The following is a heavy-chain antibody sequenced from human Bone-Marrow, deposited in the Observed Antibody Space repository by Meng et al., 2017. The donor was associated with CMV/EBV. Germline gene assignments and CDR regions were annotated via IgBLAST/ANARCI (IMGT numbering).Heavy chain of an antibody. Sequence: GESLKISCAASGFTFSSYWMSWVRQAPGKGLEWVANIKQDGSEKHYVDSVKGRFTISRDNSKNMLYLQMNSLRAEDTAVYYCAIVGATDLLHAFDIWGQGTMVTVSS. V-gene: IGHV3-7*01. J-gene: IGHJ3*02. CDR2: IKQDGSEK. CDR1: GFTFSSYW. CDR3: AIVGATDLLHAFDI. D-gene: IGHD1-26*01.